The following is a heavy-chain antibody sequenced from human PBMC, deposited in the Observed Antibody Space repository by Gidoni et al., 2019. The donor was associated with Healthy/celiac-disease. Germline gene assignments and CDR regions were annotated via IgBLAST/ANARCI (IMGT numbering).Heavy chain of an antibody. Sequence: QVQLQESGPGLVKPSETLSLTCTVSGGSISSYYWSWIRQPPGKGLEWSGYIYYSGSTNYNPSLKSRVTISVDTSKNQFSLKLSSVTAADTAVYYCARTYGSGSYDRWGQGTLVTVSS. CDR1: GGSISSYY. D-gene: IGHD3-10*01. CDR3: ARTYGSGSYDR. CDR2: IYYSGST. J-gene: IGHJ4*02. V-gene: IGHV4-59*01.